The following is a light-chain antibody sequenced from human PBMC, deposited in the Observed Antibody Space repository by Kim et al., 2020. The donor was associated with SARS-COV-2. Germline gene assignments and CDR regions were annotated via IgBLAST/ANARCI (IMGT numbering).Light chain of an antibody. CDR3: VEVLQIPCT. J-gene: IGKJ2*02. V-gene: IGKV2-28*01. CDR1: QSRLHRDGNNY. Sequence: PAYITWRSSQSRLHRDGNNYLDWYLQKPGQPPQLLIYLASNRAFGVPDRFSGSGSGTDFTLKISRLEVEDVGAYYCVEVLQIPCTFGQGTKLEI. CDR2: LAS.